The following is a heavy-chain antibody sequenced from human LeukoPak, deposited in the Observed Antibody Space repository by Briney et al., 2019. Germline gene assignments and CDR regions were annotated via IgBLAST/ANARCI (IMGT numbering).Heavy chain of an antibody. J-gene: IGHJ4*02. V-gene: IGHV5-51*01. D-gene: IGHD3-10*01. Sequence: GESLKISCKGSGYTFSRYWIGWVRQMPGKGLEWMGIIYPGDSDIRYSPSFQGQVILSVDKSISTAYLQWSSLKASDTAMYYCATATMVRGVSDLWGQGTLVTVSS. CDR3: ATATMVRGVSDL. CDR1: GYTFSRYW. CDR2: IYPGDSDI.